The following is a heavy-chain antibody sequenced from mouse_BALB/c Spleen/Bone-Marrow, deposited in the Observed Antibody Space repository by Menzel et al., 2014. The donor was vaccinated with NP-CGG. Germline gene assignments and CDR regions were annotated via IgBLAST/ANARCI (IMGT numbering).Heavy chain of an antibody. V-gene: IGHV1-14*01. J-gene: IGHJ2*01. Sequence: VQLQQPGPELVKPGASVKMSCKASGYTFTSYMMHWVKQKPGQGLEWIGYFNPYNDGPKYNEKFKGKATLTSDKSSSTAYMELSRLTSEDSAVYYCAIHEGYFDYWGQGTTLTVSS. CDR2: FNPYNDGP. CDR1: GYTFTSYM. CDR3: AIHEGYFDY.